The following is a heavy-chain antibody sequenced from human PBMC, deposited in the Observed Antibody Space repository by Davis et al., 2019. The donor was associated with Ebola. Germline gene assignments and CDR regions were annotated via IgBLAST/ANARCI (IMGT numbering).Heavy chain of an antibody. V-gene: IGHV4-31*03. J-gene: IGHJ4*02. D-gene: IGHD2/OR15-2a*01. CDR2: IYYSGST. CDR3: ASAPNIYYFDY. CDR1: GGSISSGGYY. Sequence: SETLSLTCTVSGGSISSGGYYCSWLRQPPGKGLEWIGYIYYSGSTSYNPSLGSRVTISLDTSKNQFSLKLSSVTAADTAVYYCASAPNIYYFDYWGQGTLVTVSS.